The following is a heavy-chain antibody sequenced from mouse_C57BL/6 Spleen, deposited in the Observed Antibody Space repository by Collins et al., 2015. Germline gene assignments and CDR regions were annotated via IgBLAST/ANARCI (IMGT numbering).Heavy chain of an antibody. CDR3: ARSIYYDPMDY. Sequence: DVQLRESGPGLVKPSQSLSLTCTVTGYSITSDYAWNWIRQFPGNKLEWMGYISYSGSTSYNPSLKSRISITRDTSKNQFFLQLNSVTTEDTATYYCARSIYYDPMDYWGQGTSVTVSS. V-gene: IGHV3-2*02. D-gene: IGHD2-4*01. CDR1: GYSITSDYA. J-gene: IGHJ4*01. CDR2: ISYSGST.